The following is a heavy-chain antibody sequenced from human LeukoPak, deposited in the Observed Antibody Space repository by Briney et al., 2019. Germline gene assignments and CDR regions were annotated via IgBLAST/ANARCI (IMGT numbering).Heavy chain of an antibody. D-gene: IGHD4-17*01. V-gene: IGHV3-74*01. CDR3: ARSPSTVYYYYMDV. J-gene: IGHJ6*03. CDR1: GFIVNNNY. CDR2: INSDGGST. Sequence: GGSLRLSCAASGFIVNNNYMSWVRQAPGKGLVWVSRINSDGGSTSYADSVRGRFTISRDNAENTLYLQMNSLRAEDTAVYYCARSPSTVYYYYMDVWGKGTTVTVSS.